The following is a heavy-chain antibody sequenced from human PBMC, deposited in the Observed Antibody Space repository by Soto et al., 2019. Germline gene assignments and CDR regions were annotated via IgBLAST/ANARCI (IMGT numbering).Heavy chain of an antibody. J-gene: IGHJ3*02. D-gene: IGHD3-10*01. Sequence: EVQLVQSGAEVKKPGESLKISCKCSGYSFTSYWIGWVRQMPGKRLAWMMIIYPGDYDTRYSTTFQGQVTISAAKSISTASMQWSRLKASDTAMYYRARRVLWFGEYGAFDIWGQGTMVTVSS. V-gene: IGHV5-51*03. CDR3: ARRVLWFGEYGAFDI. CDR2: IYPGDYDT. CDR1: GYSFTSYW.